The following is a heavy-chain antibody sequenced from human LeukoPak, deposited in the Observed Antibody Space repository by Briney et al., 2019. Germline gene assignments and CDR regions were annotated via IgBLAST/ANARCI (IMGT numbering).Heavy chain of an antibody. D-gene: IGHD3-16*02. CDR2: IYSGGST. J-gene: IGHJ4*02. Sequence: PGGSLRLSCAASGFTVSSNYMSWVRQAPGKGLEWVSVIYSGGSTYYADSVKGRFTISRDNSKNTLYLQMNSLRAEDTAVYYCARDRVWGSHRYTGVDYWGQGTLVTVSS. CDR1: GFTVSSNY. CDR3: ARDRVWGSHRYTGVDY. V-gene: IGHV3-66*02.